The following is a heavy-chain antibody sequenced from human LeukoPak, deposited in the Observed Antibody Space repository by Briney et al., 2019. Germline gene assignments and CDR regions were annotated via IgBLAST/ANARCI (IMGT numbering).Heavy chain of an antibody. J-gene: IGHJ3*02. D-gene: IGHD3/OR15-3a*01. CDR3: ARYGLGAHAFDI. CDR1: GFTVSSNY. CDR2: IYSGGST. Sequence: GGSLRLSCAASGFTVSSNYMNWVRQAPGKGLEWVSVIYSGGSTYYADSVKGRFTTSRDNSKNTLYLQMNSLRAEDTAVYYCARYGLGAHAFDIWGQGTMVTVSS. V-gene: IGHV3-66*01.